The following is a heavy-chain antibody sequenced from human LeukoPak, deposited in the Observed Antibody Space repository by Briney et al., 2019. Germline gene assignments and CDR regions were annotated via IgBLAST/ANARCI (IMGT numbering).Heavy chain of an antibody. CDR3: ARDGGDSSGYNPDY. D-gene: IGHD3-22*01. Sequence: ASVKVSCKASGYTFTGYYMHWVRQAPGQGLEWMGWINPNSGGTNYAQKLQGRVTMTRDTSISTAYMELSRLRSDDTAVYYCARDGGDSSGYNPDYWGQGTLVTVPS. CDR2: INPNSGGT. V-gene: IGHV1-2*02. J-gene: IGHJ4*02. CDR1: GYTFTGYY.